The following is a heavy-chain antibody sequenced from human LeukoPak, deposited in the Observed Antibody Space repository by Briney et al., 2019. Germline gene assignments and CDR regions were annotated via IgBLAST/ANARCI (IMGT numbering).Heavy chain of an antibody. CDR2: INPSGGGT. Sequence: ASVKVSCKASGYTFTSYYIHWVRQAPGQGLEWMGVINPSGGGTSYAQKFRGRVTMTRDTSTSTVYMDLRSLRSEDTAVYFCARDMLAVPSNWFDPWGRGTLVTVSS. V-gene: IGHV1-46*01. CDR1: GYTFTSYY. D-gene: IGHD2-8*01. J-gene: IGHJ5*02. CDR3: ARDMLAVPSNWFDP.